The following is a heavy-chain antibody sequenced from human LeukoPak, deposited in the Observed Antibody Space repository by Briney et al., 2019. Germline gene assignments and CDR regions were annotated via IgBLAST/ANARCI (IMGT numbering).Heavy chain of an antibody. CDR3: ATARNFRSEY. V-gene: IGHV3-74*01. Sequence: GGSLRLSCATSGLTFRTTWMHWVRQAPGKGLMWVSRMNGEGTTIDYADSVKGRFTVSRDYAKNTLFLQMNNLRTEDTALYFCATARNFRSEYWGQGSLAIVSA. D-gene: IGHD1-7*01. CDR1: GLTFRTTW. CDR2: MNGEGTTI. J-gene: IGHJ4*02.